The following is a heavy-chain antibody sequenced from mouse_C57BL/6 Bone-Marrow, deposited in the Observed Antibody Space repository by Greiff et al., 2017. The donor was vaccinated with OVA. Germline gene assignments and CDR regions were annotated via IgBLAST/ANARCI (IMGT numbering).Heavy chain of an antibody. D-gene: IGHD1-1*01. Sequence: QVQLQQPGAELVKPGASVKLSCTASGYTFTSYWITWVKQRPGQVLEWFGDLYPGSGSTNYNEKFKSKATLTVDTSSSTAYMKLSSLTSGDAEDYYCALYDSSDWGKGTLVTVSA. CDR3: ALYDSSD. CDR1: GYTFTSYW. CDR2: LYPGSGST. V-gene: IGHV1-55*01. J-gene: IGHJ3*01.